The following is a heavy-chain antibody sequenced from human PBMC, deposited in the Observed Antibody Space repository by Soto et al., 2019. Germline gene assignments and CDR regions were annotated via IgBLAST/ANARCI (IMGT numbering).Heavy chain of an antibody. D-gene: IGHD3-10*01. V-gene: IGHV4-31*03. J-gene: IGHJ3*02. CDR3: ARFYMVRGVMGAFDI. Sequence: QVQLQESGPGLVKPSQTLSLTCTVSVGSISSGGYYWSWIRQHPGKGLEWIGYIYYIGSTYYNPSLKSRVSISVDTSKNQLYLKLSSVTAADTAVYYCARFYMVRGVMGAFDIWGQGTMVTVSS. CDR2: IYYIGST. CDR1: VGSISSGGYY.